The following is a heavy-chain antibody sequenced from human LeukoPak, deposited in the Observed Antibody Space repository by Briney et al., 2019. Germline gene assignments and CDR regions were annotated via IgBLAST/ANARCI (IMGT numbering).Heavy chain of an antibody. V-gene: IGHV1-2*02. CDR1: GYTFTDYY. CDR2: INPSSGGA. D-gene: IGHD3-10*01. Sequence: ASVKVSCKASGYTFTDYYLHWVRQAPGQGLEWMGWINPSSGGANYAQKFQGRVTVTRDTSISTAYMEMSSLTSDDTAVYYRASPRAGGGSYYYWGQGTLVTVSS. CDR3: ASPRAGGGSYYY. J-gene: IGHJ4*02.